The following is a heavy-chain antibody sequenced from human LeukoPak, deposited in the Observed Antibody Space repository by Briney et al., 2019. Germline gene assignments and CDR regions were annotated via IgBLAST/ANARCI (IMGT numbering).Heavy chain of an antibody. Sequence: ASVKVSCKASGYTFTDYCMHWVRQAPGQGLEWMGWINPNSGVTNYAQKFQGRVTMTRDTSINTAYMELSSLRSEDTAVYYCATVRCSGGSCPPHYFDYWGQGTLVTVSS. V-gene: IGHV1-2*02. J-gene: IGHJ4*02. CDR3: ATVRCSGGSCPPHYFDY. CDR1: GYTFTDYC. D-gene: IGHD2-15*01. CDR2: INPNSGVT.